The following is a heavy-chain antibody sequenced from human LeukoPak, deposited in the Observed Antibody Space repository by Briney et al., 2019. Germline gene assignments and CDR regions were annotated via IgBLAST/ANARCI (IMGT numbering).Heavy chain of an antibody. V-gene: IGHV1-58*01. CDR2: IVVGSGNT. J-gene: IGHJ4*02. Sequence: GTSVKVSCKASGFTFTSSAVQWVRQARGQRLEWIGWIVVGSGNTNYAQKFQERVTITRDMSTSTAYMELSSLRSEDTAVYYCAAGNYLSGSYYNDRPDFDYWGQGTQVTVSS. CDR1: GFTFTSSA. CDR3: AAGNYLSGSYYNDRPDFDY. D-gene: IGHD3-10*01.